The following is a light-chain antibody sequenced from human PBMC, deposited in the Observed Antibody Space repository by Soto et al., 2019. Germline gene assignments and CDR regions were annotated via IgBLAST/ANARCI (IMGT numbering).Light chain of an antibody. J-gene: IGLJ2*01. CDR2: DVS. CDR3: SSYTSSSTPVV. Sequence: QSALTQPASVSGSPGHSITISCTGTSSDVGGYNYVSWYQQHPGKAPKLMIYDVSNRPSGVSNRFSGSKSGNTASLTISGLQAEDEADYYCSSYTSSSTPVVFGGGTKLTFL. CDR1: SSDVGGYNY. V-gene: IGLV2-14*01.